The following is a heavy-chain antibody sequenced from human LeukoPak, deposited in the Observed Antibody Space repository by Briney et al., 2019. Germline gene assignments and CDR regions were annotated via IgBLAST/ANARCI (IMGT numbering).Heavy chain of an antibody. J-gene: IGHJ4*02. CDR2: ISSSSSTI. V-gene: IGHV3-48*01. CDR1: GFTFDDYG. Sequence: GGSLRLSCAASGFTFDDYGMNWVRQAPGKGLEWVSYISSSSSTIYYADSVKGRFTISRDNAKNSLYLQMNSLRAEDTAVYYCAKRIQSAMATGYWGQGTLVTVSS. CDR3: AKRIQSAMATGY. D-gene: IGHD5-18*01.